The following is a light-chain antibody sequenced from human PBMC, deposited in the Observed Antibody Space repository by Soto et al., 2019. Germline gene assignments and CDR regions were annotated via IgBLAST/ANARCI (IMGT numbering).Light chain of an antibody. J-gene: IGKJ4*01. Sequence: EIVLTQSPGTLSLSPGDRATLSCRASQSVSSSYLAWYQQIPSQAPRLLIDGASSRATGIPDRFSGSGSGTDFTLTISRLEPEDFAGYYCQQYGSSPLAFGGGTKVEIK. CDR1: QSVSSSY. V-gene: IGKV3-20*01. CDR3: QQYGSSPLA. CDR2: GAS.